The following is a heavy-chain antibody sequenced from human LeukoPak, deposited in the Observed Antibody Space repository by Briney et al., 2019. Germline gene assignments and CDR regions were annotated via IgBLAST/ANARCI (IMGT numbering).Heavy chain of an antibody. J-gene: IGHJ4*02. CDR3: AIGDYDFWNYFDY. CDR2: ISGSGGST. D-gene: IGHD3-3*01. V-gene: IGHV3-23*01. Sequence: PGGSLRLSCAASGFTFSSYAMSWVRQAPGKGLEWVSAISGSGGSTYYADSVKGRFTISRDNSKNTLYLQMNSLRAEDTAVYYCAIGDYDFWNYFDYWGQGTLVTVSS. CDR1: GFTFSSYA.